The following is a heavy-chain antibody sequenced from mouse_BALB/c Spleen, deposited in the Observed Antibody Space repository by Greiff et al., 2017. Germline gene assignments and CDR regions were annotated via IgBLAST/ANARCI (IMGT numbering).Heavy chain of an antibody. V-gene: IGHV1S29*02. D-gene: IGHD2-4*01. CDR1: GYTFTDYN. CDR3: ARREITGAMDY. J-gene: IGHJ4*01. CDR2: IYPYNGGT. Sequence: EVQLQQSGPELVKPGASVKISCKASGYTFTDYNMHWVKQSHGKSLEWIGYIYPYNGGTGYNQKFKSKATLTVDNSSSTAYMELRSLTSEDSAVYYCARREITGAMDYWGQGTSVTVSS.